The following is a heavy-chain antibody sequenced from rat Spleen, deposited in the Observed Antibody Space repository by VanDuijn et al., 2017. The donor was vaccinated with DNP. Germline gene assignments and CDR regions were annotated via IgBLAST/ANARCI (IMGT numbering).Heavy chain of an antibody. Sequence: EVQLVETGGGLVQPGRSLKLSCVASGFTFNNYYMTWIRQVPGTGLEWVASISATGGSTSYRDSVKGRLTISRDNARSTLYLQMDSLRSEDTATYYCTTDFERGYWGQGVMVTVSS. J-gene: IGHJ2*01. V-gene: IGHV5-31*01. CDR1: GFTFNNYY. D-gene: IGHD1-11*01. CDR2: ISATGGST. CDR3: TTDFERGY.